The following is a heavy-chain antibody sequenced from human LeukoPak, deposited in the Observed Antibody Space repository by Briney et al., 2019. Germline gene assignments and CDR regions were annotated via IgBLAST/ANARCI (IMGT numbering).Heavy chain of an antibody. CDR1: GGSISSYY. CDR3: AKRRQLWSSDMDV. D-gene: IGHD5-18*01. CDR2: ISGSGGST. V-gene: IGHV3-23*01. Sequence: ETLSLTCTVSGGSISSYYWSWVRQAPGKGLEWVSAISGSGGSTYYADSVKGRFTISRDNSKNTLYLQMNSLRAEDTAVYYCAKRRQLWSSDMDVWGKGTTVTVSS. J-gene: IGHJ6*03.